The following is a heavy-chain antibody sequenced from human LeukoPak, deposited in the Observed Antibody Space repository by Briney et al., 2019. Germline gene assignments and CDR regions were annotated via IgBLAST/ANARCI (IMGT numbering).Heavy chain of an antibody. D-gene: IGHD1-14*01. J-gene: IGHJ4*02. Sequence: SETLSLTCTVSGASITNYYWSWIRQPPGKGLEWIGYISHTGITNYNRSLESRAIISAGTSRNPFSLKLTSMPAADTAVYYRARFRSAADHPDSWGQGTLVTVSS. CDR2: ISHTGIT. CDR3: ARFRSAADHPDS. CDR1: GASITNYY. V-gene: IGHV4-59*01.